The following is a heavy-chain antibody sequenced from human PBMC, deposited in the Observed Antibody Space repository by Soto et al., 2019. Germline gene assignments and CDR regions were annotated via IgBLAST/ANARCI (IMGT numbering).Heavy chain of an antibody. J-gene: IGHJ5*02. D-gene: IGHD3-22*01. V-gene: IGHV4-31*03. CDR1: GGSISRGGYY. Sequence: SETLSLTCTVSGGSISRGGYYWSWIRQHPGKGLEWIGYIYYSGSTYYNPSLKSRVTISVDTSRNQFSLKLSSVTAADTAVYYCATYDSSDYYSGSPIGWFDPWGQGTLVTVSS. CDR2: IYYSGST. CDR3: ATYDSSDYYSGSPIGWFDP.